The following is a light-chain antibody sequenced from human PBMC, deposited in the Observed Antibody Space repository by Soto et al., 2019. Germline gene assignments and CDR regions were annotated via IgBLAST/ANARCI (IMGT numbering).Light chain of an antibody. CDR3: AASDDSLSGPGV. V-gene: IGLV1-47*01. CDR2: KNN. J-gene: IGLJ7*01. Sequence: QPVLTQPPSASGTPGQRVTISCSGSSSNIGNFYVYWYQQLPGTAPKLLIYKNNQRPLGVPDRFSGSKSGTSASLAISGLRSEDEADYYCAASDDSLSGPGVFGGGTQLTVL. CDR1: SSNIGNFY.